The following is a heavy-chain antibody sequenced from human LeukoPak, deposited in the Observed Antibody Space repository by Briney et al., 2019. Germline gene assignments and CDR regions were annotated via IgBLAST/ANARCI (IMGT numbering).Heavy chain of an antibody. Sequence: SETLSLTCTVSHASISDNYYWSWIRQPPGKGLEWIGYIYYSGSTNYNPSLKSRVTISIDTSKNQFSLKLSSVTAADTAVYYCARDPDYYNSGMALDIWGQGTMVTVSS. CDR2: IYYSGST. CDR3: ARDPDYYNSGMALDI. J-gene: IGHJ3*02. CDR1: HASISDNYY. V-gene: IGHV4-59*01. D-gene: IGHD3-10*01.